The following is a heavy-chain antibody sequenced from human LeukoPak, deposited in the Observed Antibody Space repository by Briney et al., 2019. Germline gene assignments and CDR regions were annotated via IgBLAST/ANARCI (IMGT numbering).Heavy chain of an antibody. V-gene: IGHV4-4*07. D-gene: IGHD3-10*01. CDR3: ARDLSGSLYFDY. Sequence: SETLSLTCTVSGASISPYYWNWIRQPAGKGLEWIGRLYPSGSFDYNPSLKSRVSISVGTSNNQFSLRVTSVTAADTAIYYCARDLSGSLYFDYWGQGILVTVS. CDR2: LYPSGSF. CDR1: GASISPYY. J-gene: IGHJ4*02.